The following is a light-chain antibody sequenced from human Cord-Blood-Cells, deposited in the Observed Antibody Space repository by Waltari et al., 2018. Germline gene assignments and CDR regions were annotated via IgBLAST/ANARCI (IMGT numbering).Light chain of an antibody. CDR2: DAS. CDR1: QSVSSY. J-gene: IGKJ4*01. Sequence: EIVLTQSPATLSLSPGERATLPCRASQSVSSYLAWYQQKPGQAPRLLIYDASNRATGIPARFSGSGSGTDFTLTISSLEPEDFATYYCQQSYSTPHFFGGGTKVEIK. CDR3: QQSYSTPHF. V-gene: IGKV3-11*01.